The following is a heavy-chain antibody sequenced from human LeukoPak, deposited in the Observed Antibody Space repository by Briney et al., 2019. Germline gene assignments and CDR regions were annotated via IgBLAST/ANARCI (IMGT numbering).Heavy chain of an antibody. D-gene: IGHD2-2*01. CDR2: IYYSGST. Sequence: RPSETLSLTCTVSGGSISSGDYYWSWIRQPPGKGLEWIGYIYYSGSTYYNPSLKSRVTISVDTSKNQFSLKLSSVTAADTAVYYCAREVGYCSSTSCAGGYWGQGTLVTVSS. CDR3: AREVGYCSSTSCAGGY. V-gene: IGHV4-30-4*08. CDR1: GGSISSGDYY. J-gene: IGHJ4*02.